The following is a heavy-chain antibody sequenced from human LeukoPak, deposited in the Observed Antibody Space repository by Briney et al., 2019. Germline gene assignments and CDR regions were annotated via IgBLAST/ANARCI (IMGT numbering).Heavy chain of an antibody. V-gene: IGHV4-59*12. CDR3: ARDQSVAGLFDY. D-gene: IGHD6-19*01. CDR1: GGAISSYY. Sequence: PSETLSLTCTVSGGAISSYYWTWFRQPPGKGLEWIGSIYYSGSTYYNLSLKSRVTISVDTSKSQFSLKLGSVTAADTAVYYCARDQSVAGLFDYWGQGTLVTVSS. CDR2: IYYSGST. J-gene: IGHJ4*02.